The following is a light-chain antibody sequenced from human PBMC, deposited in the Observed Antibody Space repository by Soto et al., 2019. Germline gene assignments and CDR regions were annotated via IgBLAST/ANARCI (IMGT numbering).Light chain of an antibody. CDR1: SSDVGSYNL. CDR3: CSYAGSSTLYV. V-gene: IGLV2-23*02. Sequence: QSVLTQPASVSGSPGQSITISCTGTSSDVGSYNLVSWYQQHPGKAPKLMIYGVSKRPSGVSNRFSGSKSGNTASLTISGLQAEDEADYYCCSYAGSSTLYVFGTGTKLTVL. J-gene: IGLJ1*01. CDR2: GVS.